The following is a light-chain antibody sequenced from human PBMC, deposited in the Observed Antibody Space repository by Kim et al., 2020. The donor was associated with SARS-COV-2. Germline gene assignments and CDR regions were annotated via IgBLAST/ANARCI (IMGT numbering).Light chain of an antibody. V-gene: IGKV1-39*01. CDR1: QTIDTY. CDR2: AAS. CDR3: QQSYGAPYT. J-gene: IGKJ2*01. Sequence: DIQVTQSPSSVSASVGDRVTITCRAGQTIDTYLNWYQQKPGRAPKLLIYAASSLQSGVPSRFSGSGSGTDFTLTLSSLEPEDFATYYCQQSYGAPYTFGPGTKLEI.